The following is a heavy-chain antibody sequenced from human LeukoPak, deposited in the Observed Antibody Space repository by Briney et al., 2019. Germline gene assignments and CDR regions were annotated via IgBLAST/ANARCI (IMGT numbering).Heavy chain of an antibody. J-gene: IGHJ1*01. D-gene: IGHD6-19*01. CDR1: GGSISTFY. Sequence: SETLSLTCTVSGGSISTFYWSWIRQPAGKGLEWIGRIYTSGSTNYNPSLKSRVTMSVDTSKNQFSLKLSSVTAADTAVYNCARDSVAGTWAEYFQHWGQGIRVTVSS. CDR2: IYTSGST. CDR3: ARDSVAGTWAEYFQH. V-gene: IGHV4-4*07.